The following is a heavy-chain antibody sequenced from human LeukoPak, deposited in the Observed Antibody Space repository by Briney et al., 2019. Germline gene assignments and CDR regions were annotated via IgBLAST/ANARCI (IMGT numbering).Heavy chain of an antibody. CDR2: INHSGST. D-gene: IGHD6-6*01. CDR3: ARGNIAARRGPLY. Sequence: ETLSLTCAVYGGSFSGYYLSWIRQPPGKGLEWIGEINHSGSTNYNPSLKSRVTISVDTSKNQFSLKLSSVTAADTAVYYCARGNIAARRGPLYWGQGTLVTVSS. J-gene: IGHJ4*02. CDR1: GGSFSGYY. V-gene: IGHV4-34*01.